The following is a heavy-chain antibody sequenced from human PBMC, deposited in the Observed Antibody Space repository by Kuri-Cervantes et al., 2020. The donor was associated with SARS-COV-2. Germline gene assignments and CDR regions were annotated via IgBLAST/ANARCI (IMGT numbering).Heavy chain of an antibody. CDR2: IYYSGST. D-gene: IGHD3-16*01. J-gene: IGHJ4*02. Sequence: SETLSLTCTVSGGSISSSSYYWGWIRQPPGKGLEWIGSIYYSGSTYYNPSLKSRVTISVDTSKNQFSLKLSSVTAVDTAVYYCARLLPGPVDYWGQGTLVTVSS. CDR1: GGSISSSSYY. CDR3: ARLLPGPVDY. V-gene: IGHV4-39*01.